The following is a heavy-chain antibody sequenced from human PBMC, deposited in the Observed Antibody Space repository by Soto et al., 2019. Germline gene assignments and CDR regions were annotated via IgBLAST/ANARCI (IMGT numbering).Heavy chain of an antibody. V-gene: IGHV1-69*12. D-gene: IGHD3-9*01. CDR2: IIPIFGTA. J-gene: IGHJ4*02. Sequence: QVQLVQSGAEVKKPGSSVKVSCKASGGTFSSYAISWVRQAPGQGLEWIGGIIPIFGTANYAQKFQGRVTITADESTSTAYMELSSLRSEDTAVYSCARLSPDILTGYYTGYWGQGTLVTVSS. CDR3: ARLSPDILTGYYTGY. CDR1: GGTFSSYA.